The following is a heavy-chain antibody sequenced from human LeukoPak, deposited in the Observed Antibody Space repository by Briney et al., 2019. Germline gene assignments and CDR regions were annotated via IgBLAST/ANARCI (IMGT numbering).Heavy chain of an antibody. Sequence: PGGSLRLSCAASGFTFSSYWMSWVRQPTGQGLEWVSTIGTASDTYYPGSVEGRFTLSRDNAKNSLYLQMNSLTAGDTAVYYCARGPPRGKYYYMDVWGKGTTVTVSS. V-gene: IGHV3-13*01. CDR2: IGTASDT. CDR3: ARGPPRGKYYYMDV. D-gene: IGHD1-1*01. J-gene: IGHJ6*03. CDR1: GFTFSSYW.